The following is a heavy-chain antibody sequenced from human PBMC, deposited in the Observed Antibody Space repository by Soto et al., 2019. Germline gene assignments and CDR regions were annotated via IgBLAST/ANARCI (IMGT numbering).Heavy chain of an antibody. V-gene: IGHV3-53*01. CDR3: ARVETEYYYGSGSYYYYYGMDV. CDR1: GFTVSSNY. CDR2: IYSGGST. Sequence: PGGSLRLSCAASGFTVSSNYMSWVRQAPGKGLEWVSVIYSGGSTYYADSVKGRFTISRDNSKNTLYLQMNSLRAEDTAVYYCARVETEYYYGSGSYYYYYGMDVWGQGTTVTVSS. D-gene: IGHD3-10*01. J-gene: IGHJ6*02.